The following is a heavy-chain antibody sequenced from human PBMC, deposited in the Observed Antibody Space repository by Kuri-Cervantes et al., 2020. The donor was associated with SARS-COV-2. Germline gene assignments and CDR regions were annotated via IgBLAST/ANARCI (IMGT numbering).Heavy chain of an antibody. CDR2: IYPGDSDT. J-gene: IGHJ6*03. Sequence: GGSLRLSCKGSGYSFTTYWIGWVRQMPGKGLEWMGIIYPGDSDTRYSPSFQGQVTISADKSTSTAFLQWSSLKASDTAIYYCAKRAYGEQVDYYYMDVWGKGTTVTVSS. CDR3: AKRAYGEQVDYYYMDV. D-gene: IGHD4-17*01. CDR1: GYSFTTYW. V-gene: IGHV5-51*01.